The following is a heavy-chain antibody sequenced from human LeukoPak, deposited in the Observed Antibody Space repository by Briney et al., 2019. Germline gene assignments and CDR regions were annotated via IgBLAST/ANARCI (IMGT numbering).Heavy chain of an antibody. Sequence: TGGSLRLSCVASGFTFSSYAMTWVRQAPEKGLEWVSVISGSGGSTYYADSVKGRFTISRDNSKNTLYLQMNSLRAEDTAVYYCAIGGYSSGWSFDYWGQGTLVTVSS. CDR3: AIGGYSSGWSFDY. V-gene: IGHV3-23*01. CDR1: GFTFSSYA. D-gene: IGHD6-19*01. J-gene: IGHJ4*02. CDR2: ISGSGGST.